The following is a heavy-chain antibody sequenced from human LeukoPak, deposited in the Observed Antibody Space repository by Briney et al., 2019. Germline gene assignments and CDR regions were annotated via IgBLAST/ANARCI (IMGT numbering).Heavy chain of an antibody. Sequence: ASVKVSCKASGYTFTSYYMHWVRQAPGQGLEWVGGIIPIFGTANYAQKFQGRVTITADESTSTAYMELSSLRSEDTAVYYCARQSGSYYNGPLYGMDVWGQGTTVTVSS. V-gene: IGHV1-69*13. CDR2: IIPIFGTA. CDR3: ARQSGSYYNGPLYGMDV. J-gene: IGHJ6*02. CDR1: GYTFTSYY. D-gene: IGHD3-10*01.